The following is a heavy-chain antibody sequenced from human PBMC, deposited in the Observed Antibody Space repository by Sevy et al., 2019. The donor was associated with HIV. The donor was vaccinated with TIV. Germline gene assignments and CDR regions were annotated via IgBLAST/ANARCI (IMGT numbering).Heavy chain of an antibody. CDR3: ARVAACSSTSCLYFDY. J-gene: IGHJ4*02. D-gene: IGHD2-2*01. CDR1: GGSISSYY. V-gene: IGHV4-4*07. Sequence: SETLSLTCTVSGGSISSYYWSWIRQPAGKGLEWIGRIYTSGSTNYNPSLKSRVTMSVDTSKNQFSLKLSSLTAADTAVYYCARVAACSSTSCLYFDYWGQGTLVTVSS. CDR2: IYTSGST.